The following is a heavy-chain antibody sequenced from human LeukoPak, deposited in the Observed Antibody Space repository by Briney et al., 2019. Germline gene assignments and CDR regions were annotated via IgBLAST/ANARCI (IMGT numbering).Heavy chain of an antibody. CDR2: ISAYNGNT. J-gene: IGHJ4*02. Sequence: ASVKVSCKASGYTFTSYGISWVRQAPGQGLEWMGWISAYNGNTNYAQKLQGRVTMTTDTSTSTAYMELRSLRSDDSAVYYCARDLENSSGWDLDYWGQGTLVTASS. V-gene: IGHV1-18*01. CDR1: GYTFTSYG. CDR3: ARDLENSSGWDLDY. D-gene: IGHD6-19*01.